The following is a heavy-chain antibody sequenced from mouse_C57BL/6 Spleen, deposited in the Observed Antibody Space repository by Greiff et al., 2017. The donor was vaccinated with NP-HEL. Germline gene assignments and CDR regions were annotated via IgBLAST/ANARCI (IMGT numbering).Heavy chain of an antibody. CDR3: ARRSKDFDWDFDV. D-gene: IGHD2-5*01. J-gene: IGHJ1*03. V-gene: IGHV1-7*01. Sequence: QVQLQQSGAELAKPGASVKLSCKASGYTFTSYWMHWVNQRPGQGLEWIGYINPSSGYTKYNQQFKDKATLSADKSSSTAYMQLTSLTYEDSAVYYWARRSKDFDWDFDVWGKGTTVTVAS. CDR1: GYTFTSYW. CDR2: INPSSGYT.